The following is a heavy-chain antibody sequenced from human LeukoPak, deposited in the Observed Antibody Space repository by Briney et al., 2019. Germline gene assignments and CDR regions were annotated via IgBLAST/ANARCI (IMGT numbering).Heavy chain of an antibody. J-gene: IGHJ4*02. CDR2: ISYDGSNK. CDR1: GFTFSSYA. Sequence: GRPLRLSCAASGFTFSSYAMHWVRQAPGKGLEWVAVISYDGSNKYYADSVKGRFTISRDNSKSTLYLQMNSLRAEDTAVYYCAEIYCSSTSCSDYWGQGTLVTVSS. CDR3: AEIYCSSTSCSDY. V-gene: IGHV3-30-3*01. D-gene: IGHD2-2*01.